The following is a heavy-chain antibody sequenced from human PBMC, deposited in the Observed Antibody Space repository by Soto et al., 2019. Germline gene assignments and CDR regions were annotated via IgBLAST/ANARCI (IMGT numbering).Heavy chain of an antibody. Sequence: QVQLQQWGAGLLKPSETLSLTCAVYGGSFSGYYWSWIRQPPGKGLVWIGEINHSGSTNYNPSLKSRVTMSVETSTNQFSLKLSSVTAADTAVYYCARGLGVLTGYSVDYWGQGTLVTVSS. CDR3: ARGLGVLTGYSVDY. D-gene: IGHD3-9*01. CDR2: INHSGST. CDR1: GGSFSGYY. J-gene: IGHJ4*02. V-gene: IGHV4-34*01.